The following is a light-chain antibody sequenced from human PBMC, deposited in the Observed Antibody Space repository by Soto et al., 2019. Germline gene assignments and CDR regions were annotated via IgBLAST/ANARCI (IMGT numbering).Light chain of an antibody. Sequence: DIQMTQSPSSLSASVGDRVTIPCRASQSISTFLNWYQQKPGKAPNLLIYAASNLQRGVPSRFSGSGSGTDFTLTISSLQPEDFATYYRQQTYSFPPTFGQGTKVDI. J-gene: IGKJ1*01. V-gene: IGKV1-39*01. CDR3: QQTYSFPPT. CDR2: AAS. CDR1: QSISTF.